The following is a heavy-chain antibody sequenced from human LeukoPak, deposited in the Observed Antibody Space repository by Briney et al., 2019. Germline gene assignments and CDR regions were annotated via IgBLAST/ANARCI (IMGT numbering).Heavy chain of an antibody. V-gene: IGHV3-74*01. CDR2: INSDGSST. J-gene: IGHJ4*02. Sequence: GGSLRLSCAASGFTFSSYWMHWVRQAPGKGLVWVSRINSDGSSTSYADSVKGRFTISRDNAKNTLYLQMNSLRAEDTAVYYCARVTYYDFWVDYSGQGTLVTVSS. CDR3: ARVTYYDFWVDY. D-gene: IGHD3-3*01. CDR1: GFTFSSYW.